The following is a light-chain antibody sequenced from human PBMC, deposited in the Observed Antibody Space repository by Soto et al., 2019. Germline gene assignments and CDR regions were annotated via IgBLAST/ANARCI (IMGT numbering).Light chain of an antibody. V-gene: IGLV2-11*01. J-gene: IGLJ3*02. CDR3: CSYAGSYSWV. CDR2: DVT. Sequence: QSALTQPRSVSGSPGQSVTISCTGTGSNVGGYSYVSWYQQHPGIAPQLIIYDVTKRPSGVPDRFSGSKSGNTASLTISGLQAEDEADYYCCSYAGSYSWVFGGGTQLTVL. CDR1: GSNVGGYSY.